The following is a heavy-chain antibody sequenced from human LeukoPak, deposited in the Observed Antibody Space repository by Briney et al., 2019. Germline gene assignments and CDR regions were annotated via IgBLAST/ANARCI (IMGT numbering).Heavy chain of an antibody. CDR3: AKIPYGDYVLDYYYYMDV. V-gene: IGHV3-30*02. Sequence: GGSLRLSCAASGFTFNNYGLSWVRQAPGKGLEWVAFIRYDGSKKFYADSVKGRFTISRDNSKNTLYLQMYSLRAEDTAVYYCAKIPYGDYVLDYYYYMDVWGKGTTVTISS. J-gene: IGHJ6*03. D-gene: IGHD4-17*01. CDR1: GFTFNNYG. CDR2: IRYDGSKK.